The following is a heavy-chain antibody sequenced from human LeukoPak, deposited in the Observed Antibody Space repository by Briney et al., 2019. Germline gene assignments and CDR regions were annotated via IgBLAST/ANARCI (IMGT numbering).Heavy chain of an antibody. CDR1: GFTFSSYA. D-gene: IGHD6-19*01. V-gene: IGHV3-30*04. J-gene: IGHJ4*02. CDR3: ARDRYGVSGWYSYFDY. CDR2: ISYDGSNK. Sequence: PGGSLRLSCAASGFTFSSYAMHWVRQAPGKGLEWVAVISYDGSNKYYADSVKGRFIISRDNSKNTLYLQMNSLRAEDTAVYYCARDRYGVSGWYSYFDYWGQGTLVTVSS.